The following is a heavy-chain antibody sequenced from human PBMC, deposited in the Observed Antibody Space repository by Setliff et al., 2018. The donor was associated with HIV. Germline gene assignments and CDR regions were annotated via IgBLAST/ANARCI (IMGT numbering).Heavy chain of an antibody. CDR2: IHPTGSI. V-gene: IGHV4-61*09. D-gene: IGHD1-26*01. J-gene: IGHJ3*01. CDR1: GGSIRTGNYY. CDR3: ARWESAQKAFNP. Sequence: SETLSLTCTVSGGSIRTGNYYWNWIRQPAGKGLEWIGHIHPTGSITYNPSLASRVTISVDMSKNQFSLKLNSLSAADTAVYYCARWESAQKAFNPWGHGTMVTV.